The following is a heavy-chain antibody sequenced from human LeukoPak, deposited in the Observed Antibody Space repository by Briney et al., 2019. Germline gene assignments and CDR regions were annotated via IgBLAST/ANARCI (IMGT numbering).Heavy chain of an antibody. D-gene: IGHD3-10*01. CDR1: GYTFTSYA. CDR2: INAGNGNT. V-gene: IGHV1-3*01. J-gene: IGHJ4*02. Sequence: VASVKVSCKASGYTFTSYAMHWVRQAPGQRLEWMGWINAGNGNTKYSQKFQGRVTITRDTSASTAYMELSSLRSEDTAVYYCARESGSYYGFDYWGQGTLVTVSS. CDR3: ARESGSYYGFDY.